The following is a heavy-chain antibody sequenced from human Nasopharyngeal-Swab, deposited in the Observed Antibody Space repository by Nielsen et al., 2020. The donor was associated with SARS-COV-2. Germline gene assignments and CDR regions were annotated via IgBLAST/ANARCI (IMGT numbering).Heavy chain of an antibody. V-gene: IGHV3-30-3*01. Sequence: GGSLRLSCAASGFTFSSYAMHWVRQAPGKGLEWVAVISYDGSNKYYADSVKGLFTISRDNSKNTLYLQMNSLRAEDTAVYYCARGSPPRGYSYGYSYWGQGTLVTVSS. CDR3: ARGSPPRGYSYGYSY. D-gene: IGHD5-18*01. CDR1: GFTFSSYA. J-gene: IGHJ4*02. CDR2: ISYDGSNK.